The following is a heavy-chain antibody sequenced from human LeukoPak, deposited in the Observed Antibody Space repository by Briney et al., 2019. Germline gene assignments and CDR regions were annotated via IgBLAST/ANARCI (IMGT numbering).Heavy chain of an antibody. CDR1: GYTFTSYY. CDR2: INPSGGST. J-gene: IGHJ5*02. D-gene: IGHD2-15*01. V-gene: IGHV1-46*01. CDR3: ARDSNCSGGSCFWFDP. Sequence: ASVKVSCKASGYTFTSYYMHWVRQAPGQGLEWMGIINPSGGSTSYAQKFQGRVTMTRDMSTSTVYMELSSLRSEDTAVYYCARDSNCSGGSCFWFDPWGQGTLVTVSS.